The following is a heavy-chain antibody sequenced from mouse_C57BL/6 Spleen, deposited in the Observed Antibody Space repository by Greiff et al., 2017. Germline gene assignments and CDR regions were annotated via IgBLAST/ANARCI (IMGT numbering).Heavy chain of an antibody. J-gene: IGHJ4*01. Sequence: VQLQQPGAELVMPGASVKLSCKASGYTFTSYWMHWVKQRPGQGLEWIGEIDPSDSYTNYNQKFKGKSTLTVDKSSSTAYMQLSSLTSEDSAVYYCARRGAWETMDYWGQGTSVTVSS. D-gene: IGHD4-1*01. CDR2: IDPSDSYT. CDR1: GYTFTSYW. CDR3: ARRGAWETMDY. V-gene: IGHV1-69*01.